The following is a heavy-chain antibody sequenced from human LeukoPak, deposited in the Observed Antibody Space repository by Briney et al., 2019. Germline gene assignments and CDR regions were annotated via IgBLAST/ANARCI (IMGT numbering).Heavy chain of an antibody. D-gene: IGHD6-19*01. J-gene: IGHJ4*02. CDR2: ISYDGSNK. Sequence: GGSLRLSCAASGFTFSSYAMHWVRQAPGKGLEWVAVISYDGSNKYYADSVKGRFTISRDNSKNTLYPQMNSLRAEDTAVYYCARARATIAVAGLLDYWGQGTLVTVSS. CDR1: GFTFSSYA. V-gene: IGHV3-30-3*01. CDR3: ARARATIAVAGLLDY.